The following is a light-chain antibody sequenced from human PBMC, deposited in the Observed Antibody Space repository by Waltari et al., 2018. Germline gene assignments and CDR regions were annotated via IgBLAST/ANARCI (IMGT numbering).Light chain of an antibody. Sequence: SGRTNISGRYYGCYQQKPVRPPTLLTYCASSRAAGIPAGCSSSGSGTDFTPTISSREHEDSAVDFCRQEGSSMMYTFGQGTKVEIK. CDR2: CAS. V-gene: IGKV3-20*01. CDR1: TNISGRY. CDR3: RQEGSSMMYT. J-gene: IGKJ2*01.